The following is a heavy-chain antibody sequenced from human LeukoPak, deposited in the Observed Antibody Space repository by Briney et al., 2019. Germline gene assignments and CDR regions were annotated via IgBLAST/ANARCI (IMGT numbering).Heavy chain of an antibody. V-gene: IGHV4-39*01. CDR3: ARHQWLGPFDS. J-gene: IGHJ4*02. Sequence: PSETLSLTCTVFGGSINSSSHYWGWIRQPPGEGLEWIGSIYFSGSTYYSPSLKSRVTISVDPSTNQFSLKLSSVTAADTAVYFCARHQWLGPFDSWGQGTLVTVSS. CDR2: IYFSGST. D-gene: IGHD6-19*01. CDR1: GGSINSSSHY.